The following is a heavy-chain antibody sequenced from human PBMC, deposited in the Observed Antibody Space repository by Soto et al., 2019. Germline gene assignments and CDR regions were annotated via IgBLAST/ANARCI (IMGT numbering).Heavy chain of an antibody. D-gene: IGHD3-22*01. Sequence: PSETLSLTCTVSGGSISSSNYHWDWIRQPPGKGLEWIGSIYYSGSTYYNPSLKSRVTISVDTSKNQFSLKLTSLTSTDTAVYYCARRRSTVYFPLAYWGQGTLVTVPS. CDR3: ARRRSTVYFPLAY. CDR1: GGSISSSNYH. V-gene: IGHV4-39*01. CDR2: IYYSGST. J-gene: IGHJ4*02.